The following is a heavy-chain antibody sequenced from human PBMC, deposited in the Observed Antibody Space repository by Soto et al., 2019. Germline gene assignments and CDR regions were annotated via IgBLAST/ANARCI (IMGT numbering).Heavy chain of an antibody. J-gene: IGHJ5*02. Sequence: EVQLLESGGGLVQPGGSLRLSCAASGFTFRRYAMSWVRQAPGKGLEWVSTVSGSGDSAYYADSVKGRFGISRDNSKNTLYLQMNSLRAEDSALYYCAKDLMGSGTLAGLDWFDPGGLGTQVTVSS. V-gene: IGHV3-23*01. CDR3: AKDLMGSGTLAGLDWFDP. CDR1: GFTFRRYA. D-gene: IGHD3-10*01. CDR2: VSGSGDSA.